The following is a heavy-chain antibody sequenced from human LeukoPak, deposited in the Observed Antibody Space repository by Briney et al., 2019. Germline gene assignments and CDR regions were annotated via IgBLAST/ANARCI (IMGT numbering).Heavy chain of an antibody. Sequence: SETLSLACTVSGGSISSGGYYWSWMRQHPGKGLEWIGYIYYSGSTYYNPSLKSRVTISVDTSKNQFSLKLSSVTAADTAVYYCARYRMLTFGAAHQARAFDIWGQGTMVTVSS. V-gene: IGHV4-31*03. CDR3: ARYRMLTFGAAHQARAFDI. J-gene: IGHJ3*02. CDR1: GGSISSGGYY. D-gene: IGHD3-16*01. CDR2: IYYSGST.